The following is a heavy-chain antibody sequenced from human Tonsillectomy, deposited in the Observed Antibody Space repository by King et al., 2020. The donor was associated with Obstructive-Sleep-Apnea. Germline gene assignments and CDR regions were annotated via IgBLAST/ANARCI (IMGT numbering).Heavy chain of an antibody. Sequence: VQLQESGPGLVKPSGTLSLTCAVSGGSISSTNWWSWVRQPPGKGLEWIGEIYHSGNTNYNPSLKSRVTISVDKSKNQFSLKLSSVTAADTAVHYCARVKWRPYYYGMDVWGQGTTVTVSS. CDR3: ARVKWRPYYYGMDV. J-gene: IGHJ6*02. CDR1: GGSISSTNW. V-gene: IGHV4-4*02. D-gene: IGHD2-8*01. CDR2: IYHSGNT.